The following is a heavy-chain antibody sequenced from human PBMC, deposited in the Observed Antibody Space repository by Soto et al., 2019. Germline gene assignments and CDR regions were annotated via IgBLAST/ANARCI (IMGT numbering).Heavy chain of an antibody. CDR1: GFTFSSYA. CDR2: ISGSGGST. D-gene: IGHD3-3*01. V-gene: IGHV3-23*01. CDR3: ANTRTFHYGFWSGFYFCY. Sequence: GGSLRLSCAASGFTFSSYAMSWVRQAPGKGLEWVSAISGSGGSTYYADSVKGRFTISRDNSKNTLYLQMNSLRAEDKVVYYCANTRTFHYGFWSGFYFCYLGPGTLGTVFS. J-gene: IGHJ4*02.